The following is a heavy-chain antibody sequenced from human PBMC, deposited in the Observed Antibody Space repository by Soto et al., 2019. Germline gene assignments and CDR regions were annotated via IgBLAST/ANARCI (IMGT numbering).Heavy chain of an antibody. CDR2: INYSGST. D-gene: IGHD2-15*01. CDR3: ARRCSGGSCYSLYYYYYMDV. CDR1: GGSISSGGYY. J-gene: IGHJ6*03. V-gene: IGHV4-31*03. Sequence: PSETLSLTCTVSGGSISSGGYYWSWIRQHPGKGLEWIGDINYSGSTNYNPSLKSRVTISVDTSKNQFSLRLSSVTAADTAVYYCARRCSGGSCYSLYYYYYMDVWGKGTTVTVSS.